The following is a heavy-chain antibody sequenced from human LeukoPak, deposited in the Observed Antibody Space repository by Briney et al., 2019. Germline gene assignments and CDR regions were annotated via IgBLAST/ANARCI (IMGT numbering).Heavy chain of an antibody. V-gene: IGHV1-18*01. D-gene: IGHD1-26*01. CDR1: GYTFTSYG. J-gene: IGHJ4*02. Sequence: ASVKVSCKASGYTFTSYGISWVRQAPGQRLEWMGWISAHNGDTNYAQKFQGRVSMTTDTSTSTGYMELRSLTSDDTAVYYCARDLKRTVGATTTSDYWGQGTLVTVSS. CDR3: ARDLKRTVGATTTSDY. CDR2: ISAHNGDT.